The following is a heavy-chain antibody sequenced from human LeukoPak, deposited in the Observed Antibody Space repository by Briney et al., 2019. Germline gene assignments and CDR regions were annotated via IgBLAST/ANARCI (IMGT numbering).Heavy chain of an antibody. CDR2: SHSSGDT. J-gene: IGHJ6*03. CDR1: SVSISSHD. V-gene: IGHV4-59*11. CDR3: AKGEYSSTSYYHYYMDV. Sequence: SETLSLTCSVSSVSISSHDWSWVRQSPGKGLEWIGYSHSSGDTSYSPSPKSRVTISLDTSKNQFSLRLSSVTAADTAVYFCAKGEYSSTSYYHYYMDVWGKGTTVTVSS. D-gene: IGHD6-6*01.